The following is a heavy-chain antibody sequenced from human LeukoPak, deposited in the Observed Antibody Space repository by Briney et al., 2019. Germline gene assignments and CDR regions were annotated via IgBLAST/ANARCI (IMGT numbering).Heavy chain of an antibody. CDR1: GFTFSSYS. V-gene: IGHV3-21*01. D-gene: IGHD6-19*01. J-gene: IGHJ4*02. CDR3: ARVRSSGSQGAGDY. CDR2: ISSSSSYI. Sequence: GGSLRLSCAASGFTFSSYSMTWVRQAPGRGLEWVSSISSSSSYIYYADSVKGRFTISRDNSKNTLYLQMNSLRAEDTAVYYCARVRSSGSQGAGDYWGQGTLVTVSS.